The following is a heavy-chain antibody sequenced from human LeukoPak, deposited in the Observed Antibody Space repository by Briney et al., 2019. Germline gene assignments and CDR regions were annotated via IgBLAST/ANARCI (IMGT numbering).Heavy chain of an antibody. J-gene: IGHJ4*02. D-gene: IGHD3-22*01. V-gene: IGHV3-7*04. CDR2: IKKDGGEQ. Sequence: GGSLRLSCEASGFAFSNYFMTWVRQAPGKGLEWVVNIKKDGGEQNYVDSVKGRFTISRDNAKNSLYLQMNSLRAEDTAVYYCAGSSSGHDGSGYRPFDYWGQGTLVTVSS. CDR3: AGSSSGHDGSGYRPFDY. CDR1: GFAFSNYF.